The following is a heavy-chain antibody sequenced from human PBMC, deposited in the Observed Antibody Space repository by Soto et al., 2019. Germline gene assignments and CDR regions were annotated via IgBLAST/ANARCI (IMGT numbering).Heavy chain of an antibody. CDR3: AKGVRGGPNWFDP. J-gene: IGHJ5*02. V-gene: IGHV4-31*03. CDR2: IYYSGGT. CDR1: GGSISNSANH. D-gene: IGHD3-10*01. Sequence: QVQLQESGPGLVRPSQTLSLSCTVSGGSISNSANHWSWIRQHPGEGLEWIGYIYYSGGTYYSPSLKGRVTMAIDASKNQFPLKLSSVTAADTAVYYWAKGVRGGPNWFDPWGQGTLVTVSS.